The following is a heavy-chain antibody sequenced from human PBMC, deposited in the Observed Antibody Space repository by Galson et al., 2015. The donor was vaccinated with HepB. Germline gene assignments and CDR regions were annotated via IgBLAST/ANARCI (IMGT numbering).Heavy chain of an antibody. CDR1: GYTFTSYA. J-gene: IGHJ4*02. CDR2: INAGNGNT. D-gene: IGHD6-19*01. Sequence: SVKVSCKASGYTFTSYAMHWVRQAPGQRLEWMGWINAGNGNTKYSQRFQGRVTITRDTSASTAYMELSSLRSEDTAVYYCASPSSGWYSLDYWGQGTLVTVSS. CDR3: ASPSSGWYSLDY. V-gene: IGHV1-3*01.